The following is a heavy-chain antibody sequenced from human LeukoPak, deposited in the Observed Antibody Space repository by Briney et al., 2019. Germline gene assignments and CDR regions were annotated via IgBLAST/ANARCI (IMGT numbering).Heavy chain of an antibody. V-gene: IGHV3-23*01. J-gene: IGHJ1*01. CDR1: GFTFSSYA. Sequence: GALRLSCAASGFTFSSYAMSWVRQAPGKGLEWVSAISGSGGSTYYADSVKGRFTISRDNSKNTLYLQMTSLRAEDTAVYYCAKDSPLYVMQHWGQGTLVTVSS. CDR2: ISGSGGST. CDR3: AKDSPLYVMQH. D-gene: IGHD3-16*01.